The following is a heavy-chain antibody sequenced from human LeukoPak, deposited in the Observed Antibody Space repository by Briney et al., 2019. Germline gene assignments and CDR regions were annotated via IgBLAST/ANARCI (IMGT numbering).Heavy chain of an antibody. J-gene: IGHJ3*02. D-gene: IGHD6-13*01. CDR2: ISSSGSTI. CDR3: ASYSSSWDAFDI. V-gene: IGHV3-11*04. Sequence: GGSLRLSCAASGFTFSDYYMSWIRQAPGKGLEWVSYISSSGSTIYYADSVKGRFTISRDNAKNSLYLQMNSLRAEDTAVYYCASYSSSWDAFDIWGQGTMVTVSS. CDR1: GFTFSDYY.